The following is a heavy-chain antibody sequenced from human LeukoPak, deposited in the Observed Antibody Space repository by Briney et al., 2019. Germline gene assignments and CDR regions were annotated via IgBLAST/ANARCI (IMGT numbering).Heavy chain of an antibody. CDR1: GGTFSSYA. CDR3: ARVVYYDILTGYTNYWYFDL. D-gene: IGHD3-9*01. J-gene: IGHJ2*01. V-gene: IGHV1-69*05. CDR2: IIPIFGTA. Sequence: ASVKVSCKASGGTFSSYAISWVRQAPGQGLEWMGRIIPIFGTANCAQKFQGRVTITTDESTSTAYMELSSLGSEDTAVYYCARVVYYDILTGYTNYWYFDLWGRGTLVTVSS.